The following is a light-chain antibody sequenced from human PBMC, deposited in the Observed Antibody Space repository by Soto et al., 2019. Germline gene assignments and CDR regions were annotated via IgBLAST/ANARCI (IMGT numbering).Light chain of an antibody. V-gene: IGLV2-14*01. CDR1: SSDLTYNS. CDR2: DVS. Sequence: QSALTQPASVSGSLGQSISISCTEDSSDLTYNSVSWYQHHPHKAPKLIIYDVSYRPSGVSTRFSGSQSAGSASLTISGLQAEDEADYYCSSSTPTRGLVFGSGTKVTAL. J-gene: IGLJ1*01. CDR3: SSSTPTRGLV.